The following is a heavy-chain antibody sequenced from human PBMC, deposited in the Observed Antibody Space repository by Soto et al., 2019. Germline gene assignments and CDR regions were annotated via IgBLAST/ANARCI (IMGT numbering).Heavy chain of an antibody. CDR3: ATRDTGRVY. D-gene: IGHD5-18*01. J-gene: IGHJ4*02. Sequence: QVQLQESGPGLVKPSGTLSLTCAVSGVSIGSHDWWTWVRQPPGKGLEWIGESHQSGNTNYNSSLESRVTISLDKSKNHVSLQLSCATVADTAVYYCATRDTGRVYWGQGTLVTVSS. V-gene: IGHV4-4*02. CDR1: GVSIGSHDW. CDR2: SHQSGNT.